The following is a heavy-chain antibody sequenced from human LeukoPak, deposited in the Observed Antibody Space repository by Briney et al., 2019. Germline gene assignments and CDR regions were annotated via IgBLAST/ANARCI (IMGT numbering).Heavy chain of an antibody. CDR3: ARVDSSGPIDY. CDR1: GSTFPSYD. Sequence: ASVKVSCKASGSTFPSYDINWVRPATGQGLAWMGWMNPNSGNTGYAQKFQGRVTMTRNTSISTAYMELSSLRSEDTAVYYCARVDSSGPIDYWGQGTLVTVSS. CDR2: MNPNSGNT. D-gene: IGHD3-22*01. V-gene: IGHV1-8*01. J-gene: IGHJ4*02.